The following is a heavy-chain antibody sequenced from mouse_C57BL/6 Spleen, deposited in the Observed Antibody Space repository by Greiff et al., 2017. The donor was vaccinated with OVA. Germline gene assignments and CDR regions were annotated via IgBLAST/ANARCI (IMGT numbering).Heavy chain of an antibody. CDR2: IDPSDSYT. CDR3: ASMRTGHYYAMDY. CDR1: GYTFTSYW. Sequence: QVQLQQPGAELVMPGASVKLSCKASGYTFTSYWMHWVKQRPGQGLEWIGEIDPSDSYTTSNHKFKGKATLTVDKSSSTAYMQLSSLTSEDSEVYFCASMRTGHYYAMDYWGQGTSVTVSS. D-gene: IGHD4-1*01. J-gene: IGHJ4*01. V-gene: IGHV1-69*01.